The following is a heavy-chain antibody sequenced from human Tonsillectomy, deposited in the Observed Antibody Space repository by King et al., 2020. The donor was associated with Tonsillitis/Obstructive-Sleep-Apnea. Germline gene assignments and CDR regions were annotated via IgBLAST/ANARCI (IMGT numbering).Heavy chain of an antibody. CDR2: IYPGDSDT. CDR1: GYSFTSYW. D-gene: IGHD3-3*01. J-gene: IGHJ5*02. Sequence: QLVQSGAEVKKPGESLKISCKGSGYSFTSYWIGWVRQMPGKGLEWMGIIYPGDSDTRYSPSFQGQVTISADKSISTAYLQWSSLKASDTAMYYCARPSITIFGVVIISWLDPWGQGTLVTVSS. V-gene: IGHV5-51*01. CDR3: ARPSITIFGVVIISWLDP.